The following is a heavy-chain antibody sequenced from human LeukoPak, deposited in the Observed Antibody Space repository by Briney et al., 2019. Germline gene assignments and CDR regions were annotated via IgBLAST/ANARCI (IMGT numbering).Heavy chain of an antibody. V-gene: IGHV1-2*02. CDR1: GYTFTGYY. J-gene: IGHJ4*02. CDR2: INPNSGGT. CDR3: ARDLHFFGYYYDSSGSDY. D-gene: IGHD3-22*01. Sequence: GASVKVSCKASGYTFTGYYMHWVRQAPGQGLEWMGWINPNSGGTNYAQKFQGRVTMTRDTSISTAYMELSRLRSDDTAVYYCARDLHFFGYYYDSSGSDYWGQGTLVTVSS.